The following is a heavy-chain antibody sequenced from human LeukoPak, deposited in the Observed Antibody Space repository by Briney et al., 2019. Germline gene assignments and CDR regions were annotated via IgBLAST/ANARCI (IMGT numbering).Heavy chain of an antibody. CDR3: AGTGLFFDY. D-gene: IGHD7-27*01. CDR2: MYYSGGT. Sequence: PSETLSLTCRVSGASISGYYWSWIRQPPGKGLEWIGHMYYSGGTTYNPSLKSRVSISLDTSKKHFSLKLSSVTAADTAVYYCAGTGLFFDYWRQGTLVTVSS. J-gene: IGHJ4*02. V-gene: IGHV4-59*01. CDR1: GASISGYY.